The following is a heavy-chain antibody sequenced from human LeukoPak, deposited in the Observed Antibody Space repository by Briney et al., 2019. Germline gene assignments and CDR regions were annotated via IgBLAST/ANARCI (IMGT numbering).Heavy chain of an antibody. CDR1: GGSISSGSYY. V-gene: IGHV4-61*02. D-gene: IGHD3-16*01. CDR2: IYTSGST. CDR3: ARVFPGGGYFDY. J-gene: IGHJ4*02. Sequence: PSQTLSLTCTVSGGSISSGSYYWSWIRQPAGKGLEWIGRIYTSGSTNYNPSLKSRVTISVDTSNNQFSLKLSSVTAADTAVYYCARVFPGGGYFDYWGQGTLVTVSS.